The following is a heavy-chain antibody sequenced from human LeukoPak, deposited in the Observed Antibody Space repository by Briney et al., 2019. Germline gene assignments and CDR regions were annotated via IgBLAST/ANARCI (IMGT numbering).Heavy chain of an antibody. D-gene: IGHD6-13*01. CDR3: ARGAGDSSSWLPEWGYYYYSMDV. V-gene: IGHV1-8*01. Sequence: ASVKVSCKASGYTFTSYDINWVRQATGQGLEWMGWMNPNSGNTGYAQKFQGRVTMTRNTSISTAYMELSSLRSEDTAVYYCARGAGDSSSWLPEWGYYYYSMDVWGQGTTVTVSS. J-gene: IGHJ6*02. CDR1: GYTFTSYD. CDR2: MNPNSGNT.